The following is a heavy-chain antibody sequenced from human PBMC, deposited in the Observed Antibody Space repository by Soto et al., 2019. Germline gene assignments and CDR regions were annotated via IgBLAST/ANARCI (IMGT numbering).Heavy chain of an antibody. Sequence: SVKVSCKASGGPFSGYVINWVRQAPGQGLEWMGGIIPMFAAPSYAQKFQGRVTIAADESTSIAYMELTSLTSEDTAVYYCARDRNPGSLYYDFGMDAWGHGTTVTVSS. CDR1: GGPFSGYV. D-gene: IGHD1-1*01. J-gene: IGHJ6*02. V-gene: IGHV1-69*13. CDR3: ARDRNPGSLYYDFGMDA. CDR2: IIPMFAAP.